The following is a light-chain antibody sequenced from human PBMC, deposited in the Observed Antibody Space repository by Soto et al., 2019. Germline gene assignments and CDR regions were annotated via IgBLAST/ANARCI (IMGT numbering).Light chain of an antibody. J-gene: IGKJ1*01. V-gene: IGKV1-12*01. CDR2: AAS. CDR1: QGITSW. CDR3: QQATSFPRT. Sequence: DIQRTQSPSFVSASVGGRVTMACRASQGITSWLAWYQQKPGKAPKLLIYAASTLQGGVPSRFSGSGSGTEFTLTISSLQPEDFATYYCQQATSFPRTFGQGTKVDIK.